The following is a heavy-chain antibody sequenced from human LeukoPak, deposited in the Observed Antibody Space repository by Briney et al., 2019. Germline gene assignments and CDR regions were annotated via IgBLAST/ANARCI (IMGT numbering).Heavy chain of an antibody. CDR3: ARAVSMDYY. CDR1: GYTFTGYY. Sequence: ASVKVSCKASGYTFTGYYMHWVRQAPGQGVERMGRINTNSGGTNYAQKFQGRGTISRDTSISNAYMELSRLRSADTAVYYCARAVSMDYYWGQGTLVTVSS. V-gene: IGHV1-2*06. CDR2: INTNSGGT. D-gene: IGHD2/OR15-2a*01. J-gene: IGHJ4*02.